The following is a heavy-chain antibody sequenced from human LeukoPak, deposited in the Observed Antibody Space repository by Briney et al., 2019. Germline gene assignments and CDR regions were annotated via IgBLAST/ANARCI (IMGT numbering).Heavy chain of an antibody. CDR2: ISSSSSYI. CDR3: AREQSYCWSGDGGDYFDY. Sequence: GGSLRLSCAASGFTFSSYSMNWVRQAPGKGLEWVSSISSSSSYIYYADSVKGRFTISRDNAKNSLYLQMNSLRAEDTAVYYWAREQSYCWSGDGGDYFDYWGQGTLVTVSS. V-gene: IGHV3-21*01. J-gene: IGHJ4*02. D-gene: IGHD3-3*01. CDR1: GFTFSSYS.